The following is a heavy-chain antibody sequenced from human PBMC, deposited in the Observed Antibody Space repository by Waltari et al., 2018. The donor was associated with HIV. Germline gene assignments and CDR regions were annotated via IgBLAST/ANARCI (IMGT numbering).Heavy chain of an antibody. J-gene: IGHJ6*02. CDR1: GYTFISYA. Sequence: QVQLVQSGAVVKKPGASVRISCETSGYTFISYALHWVRQAPGQRPEWMGWINVGNYNTEYSQKFQDRVTITGDTSASTGYLDLSSLTSEDTAVYFCAREYDFWSGGYHYYGMDVWGQGTTVTVSS. D-gene: IGHD3-3*01. V-gene: IGHV1-3*01. CDR3: AREYDFWSGGYHYYGMDV. CDR2: INVGNYNT.